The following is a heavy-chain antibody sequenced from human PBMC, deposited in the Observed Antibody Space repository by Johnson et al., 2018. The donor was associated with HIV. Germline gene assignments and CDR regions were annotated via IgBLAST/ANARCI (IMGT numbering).Heavy chain of an antibody. Sequence: VQLVESGGGLVKPGGSLRLSCAASGFPFSSYAMHWVRQAPGKGLEYVSGISSNGGNTYYANSVKGRFTISRDNSKNTLYLQMNSLRAEDTAVYYCATDAFDIWGQGTMVTVSS. V-gene: IGHV3-64*01. CDR3: ATDAFDI. CDR1: GFPFSSYA. J-gene: IGHJ3*02. CDR2: ISSNGGNT.